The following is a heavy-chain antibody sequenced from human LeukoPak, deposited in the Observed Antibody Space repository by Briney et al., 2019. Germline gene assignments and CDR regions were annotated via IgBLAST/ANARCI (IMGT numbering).Heavy chain of an antibody. Sequence: GGSLRLSCAASGFTFSTYWMAWVRQAPGKGLQWVAHIKEDGSEKYYLDSVRGRFTIGRYDAKSSLYLQMTSLRAEDTALYYCVRAGWELDYWGQGTPVTVSS. CDR1: GFTFSTYW. J-gene: IGHJ4*02. V-gene: IGHV3-7*01. CDR2: IKEDGSEK. CDR3: VRAGWELDY. D-gene: IGHD1-26*01.